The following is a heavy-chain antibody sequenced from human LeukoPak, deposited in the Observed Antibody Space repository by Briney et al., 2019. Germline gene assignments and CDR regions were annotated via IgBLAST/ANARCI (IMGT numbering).Heavy chain of an antibody. Sequence: ASVKVSCMTSGYTFTNYNINWVRQASGQGLEWMGWVNPDSGDTGYAQKFQGRLTMTTNTSSRMAYMEMTSLRSDDTAVYYCTRDWTYWGPGTLVTVSS. J-gene: IGHJ4*02. V-gene: IGHV1-8*01. CDR3: TRDWTY. CDR1: GYTFTNYN. D-gene: IGHD1-1*01. CDR2: VNPDSGDT.